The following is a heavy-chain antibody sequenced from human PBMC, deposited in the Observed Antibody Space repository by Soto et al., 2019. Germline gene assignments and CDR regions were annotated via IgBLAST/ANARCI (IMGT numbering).Heavy chain of an antibody. V-gene: IGHV3-48*02. Sequence: PGGSLRLSCTASGFPFNFYSMSWVRQAPGKGLEWISYITSTSGVVNYADSVRGRFTISRDNGANSLYLHMNSLRDEDTALYYCARDGKGAAYTNGPCYFDHWGQGALVTAAS. CDR2: ITSTSGVV. CDR3: ARDGKGAAYTNGPCYFDH. J-gene: IGHJ4*02. D-gene: IGHD2-8*01. CDR1: GFPFNFYS.